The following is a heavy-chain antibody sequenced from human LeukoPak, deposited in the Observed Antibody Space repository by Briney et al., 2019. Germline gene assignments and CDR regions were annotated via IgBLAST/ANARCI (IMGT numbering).Heavy chain of an antibody. V-gene: IGHV4-4*02. J-gene: IGHJ4*02. CDR2: IYHSGST. CDR3: ARDPGWTYDSIGYYFYY. D-gene: IGHD3-22*01. CDR1: GGSISSSNW. Sequence: PSETLSLTCAVSGGSISSSNWWSWVRQPPGKGLEWIGEIYHSGSTNYNPSLKSRVTISVDTSKNQFSLKLSSVTAADTAVYYCARDPGWTYDSIGYYFYYWGQGTLVTVSS.